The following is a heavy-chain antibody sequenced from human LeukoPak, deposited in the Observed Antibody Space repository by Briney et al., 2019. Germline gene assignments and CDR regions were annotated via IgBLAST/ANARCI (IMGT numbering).Heavy chain of an antibody. J-gene: IGHJ6*03. V-gene: IGHV4-59*01. CDR3: ARVTSDDYYYYYYMDV. Sequence: SETLSLTCTVSGGSISSYYWSWIRQPPGKGLEWIGYIYYSGSTNYNPSLKSRVTISVDTSKNQFSLKLSSVTAADTAVYYCARVTSDDYYYYYYMDVWGKGTTVTISS. CDR2: IYYSGST. D-gene: IGHD3-16*01. CDR1: GGSISSYY.